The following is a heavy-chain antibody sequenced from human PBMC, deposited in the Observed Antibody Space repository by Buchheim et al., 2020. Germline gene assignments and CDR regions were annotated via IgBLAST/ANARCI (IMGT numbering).Heavy chain of an antibody. Sequence: EVQLVESGGGLVQPGRSLRLSCTASGFTFGDYAMSWVRQAPGKGLEWVSFIRSKAYGGTTEYAASVKGRFTISRDDSKSIAYLQMNSLKTEDTAVYYCTREGTGITIFGVATSFDYWGQGTL. CDR1: GFTFGDYA. D-gene: IGHD3-3*01. CDR3: TREGTGITIFGVATSFDY. V-gene: IGHV3-49*04. J-gene: IGHJ4*02. CDR2: IRSKAYGGTT.